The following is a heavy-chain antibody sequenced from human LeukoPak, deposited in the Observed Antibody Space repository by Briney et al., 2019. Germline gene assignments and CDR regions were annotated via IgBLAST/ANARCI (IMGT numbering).Heavy chain of an antibody. J-gene: IGHJ6*03. CDR2: IIPIFGTA. V-gene: IGHV1-69*05. Sequence: GASMKVSCKASGGTFSSYAISWVRQAPGQGLEWMGEIIPIFGTANYAQKFQGRVTITTDESTSTAYMELSSLRSEDTAVYYCARGPVAAYYYYYYMDVWGKGTTVTVSS. CDR1: GGTFSSYA. D-gene: IGHD6-19*01. CDR3: ARGPVAAYYYYYYMDV.